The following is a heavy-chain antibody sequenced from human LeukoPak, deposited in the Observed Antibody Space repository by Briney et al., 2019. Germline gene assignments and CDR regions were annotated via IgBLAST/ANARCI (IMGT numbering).Heavy chain of an antibody. CDR3: ARGFAYCGGDCYSPWGLDV. CDR1: GFTFSNYW. D-gene: IGHD2-21*02. Sequence: GSLRLSCAASGFTFSNYWMNWIRQPPGKGLEWIGEINHSENTNYNPSLKSRVTISVDTSKNQFSLKLSSVTAADTSVYYCARGFAYCGGDCYSPWGLDVWGKGTTVTVSS. J-gene: IGHJ6*04. V-gene: IGHV4-34*01. CDR2: INHSENT.